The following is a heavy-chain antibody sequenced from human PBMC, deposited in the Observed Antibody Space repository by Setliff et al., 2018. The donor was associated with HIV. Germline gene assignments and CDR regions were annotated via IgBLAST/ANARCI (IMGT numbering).Heavy chain of an antibody. Sequence: VASVKVSCKASGYTFSSYGINWVRQATGQGLEWMGWMNPNSGNTGYAQKFQGRVTMTRDTSISTAYMEPNNLKFEDTAVYYCARARRDSYDRGRRNHYYIDVWGKGTTVTVSS. D-gene: IGHD3-22*01. J-gene: IGHJ6*03. CDR1: GYTFSSYG. CDR2: MNPNSGNT. CDR3: ARARRDSYDRGRRNHYYIDV. V-gene: IGHV1-8*02.